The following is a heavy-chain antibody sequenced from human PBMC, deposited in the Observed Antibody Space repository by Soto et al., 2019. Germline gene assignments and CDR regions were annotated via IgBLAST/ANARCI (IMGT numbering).Heavy chain of an antibody. Sequence: QVQLVQSGAEVKKPGASVKVSCKASGYTFTGYYIHWARQAPGQGLEWMGWINTNSGGTNYAQKFQGRVTMTRDTSISTAYMELSRLTSDDTAVYYCARTQTNDYWGQGTLVTVSS. V-gene: IGHV1-2*02. J-gene: IGHJ4*02. CDR2: INTNSGGT. CDR1: GYTFTGYY. CDR3: ARTQTNDY.